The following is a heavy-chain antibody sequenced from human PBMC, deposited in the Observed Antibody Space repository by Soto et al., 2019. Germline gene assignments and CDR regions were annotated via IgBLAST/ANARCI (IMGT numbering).Heavy chain of an antibody. CDR3: ARYRTGAPYYYYYYGMDV. V-gene: IGHV5-10-1*01. CDR2: IDPSDSYT. Sequence: GESLKISCKGSGYSFTSYWISWVRQMPGKGLEWMGRIDPSDSYTNYSPSFQGHITISADKSISTAYLQWSSLKASDTATYYCARYRTGAPYYYYYYGMDVWDQGTTVTVSS. J-gene: IGHJ6*02. CDR1: GYSFTSYW. D-gene: IGHD1-1*01.